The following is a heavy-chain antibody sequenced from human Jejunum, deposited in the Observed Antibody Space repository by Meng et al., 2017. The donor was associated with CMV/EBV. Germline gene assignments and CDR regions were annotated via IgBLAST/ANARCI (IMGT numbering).Heavy chain of an antibody. CDR2: LKINTDAGTI. D-gene: IGHD2-2*01. J-gene: IGHJ5*02. CDR1: GLTFRDAW. CDR3: IWHTTPSCYSDL. V-gene: IGHV3-15*01. Sequence: GLTFRDAWMSWVRQAPGKGLEWVGRLKINTDAGTIDYAAPVKGRFTISRDISKNTLYLQMHSLKSEDTAMYYCIWHTTPSCYSDLWGPGTLVTVSS.